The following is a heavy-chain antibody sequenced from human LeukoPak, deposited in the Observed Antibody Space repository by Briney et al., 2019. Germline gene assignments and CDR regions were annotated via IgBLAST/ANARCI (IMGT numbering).Heavy chain of an antibody. J-gene: IGHJ4*02. CDR2: INPNSGGT. CDR1: GYTFTGYY. Sequence: ASVKVSCKASGYTFTGYYMHWVRQAPGQGLEWMGWINPNSGGTNYAQKFQGWVTMTRDTSISTAYMELSRLRSDDTAVYYCARSRKECSGGSCYSAIPIDYWGQGTLVTVSS. CDR3: ARSRKECSGGSCYSAIPIDY. V-gene: IGHV1-2*04. D-gene: IGHD2-15*01.